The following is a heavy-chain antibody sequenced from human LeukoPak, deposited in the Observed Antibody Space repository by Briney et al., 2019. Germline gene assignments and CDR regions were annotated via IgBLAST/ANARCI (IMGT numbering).Heavy chain of an antibody. V-gene: IGHV3-74*03. D-gene: IGHD6-13*01. CDR1: GFTLSNYW. CDR3: ARDGRIAAGETRMLDF. J-gene: IGHJ4*02. CDR2: INSGGSTT. Sequence: QPGGSLRLSCAASGFTLSNYWMHWVRQAPGEGLVWVSRINSGGSTTEYADSVKGRFTISRDNAKNTLYLQMNSLRAEDTAVYYCARDGRIAAGETRMLDFWGQGTLVTVAS.